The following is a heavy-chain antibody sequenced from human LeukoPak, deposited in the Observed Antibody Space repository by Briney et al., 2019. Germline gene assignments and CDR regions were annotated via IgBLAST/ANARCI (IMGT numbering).Heavy chain of an antibody. CDR2: IYTSGST. J-gene: IGHJ6*02. CDR3: ARGSCSGGACSSTLYFYYYAMDV. Sequence: SETLSLTCTVSGGSISSYYWSWIRQPAGKGLEWIGRIYTSGSTDYNPSLKSRVTMSVDTSKNQFSLKLSSVTAADTAVYYCARGSCSGGACSSTLYFYYYAMDVWGQGTTFTVSS. D-gene: IGHD2-15*01. CDR1: GGSISSYY. V-gene: IGHV4-4*07.